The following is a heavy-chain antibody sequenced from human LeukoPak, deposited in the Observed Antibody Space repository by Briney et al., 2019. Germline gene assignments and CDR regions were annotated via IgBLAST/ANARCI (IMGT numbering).Heavy chain of an antibody. J-gene: IGHJ3*02. D-gene: IGHD3-10*01. V-gene: IGHV3-74*01. CDR2: INSDGSST. CDR1: GFTFSSYW. Sequence: GGSLRLSCAASGFTFSSYWMHWVRQVSGKGLVWVSRINSDGSSTSYADSVKGRFTISRDNAKNTLYVQMSSLRAEDTAVYYCSTGSGHAFDIWGRGTMVTVSS. CDR3: STGSGHAFDI.